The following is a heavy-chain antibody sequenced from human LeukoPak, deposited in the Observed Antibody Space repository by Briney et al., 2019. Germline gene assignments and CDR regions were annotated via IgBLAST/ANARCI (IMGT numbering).Heavy chain of an antibody. D-gene: IGHD2-15*01. Sequence: ASVKVSCKASGYTFTGYYMHWVRQAPGQGLEWMGWINPNSGGTNYAQKFQGRVTMTTDTSTSTAYMELRSLRSDDTAVYYCARATTLDYWGQGTLVTASS. CDR1: GYTFTGYY. V-gene: IGHV1-2*02. CDR2: INPNSGGT. CDR3: ARATTLDY. J-gene: IGHJ4*02.